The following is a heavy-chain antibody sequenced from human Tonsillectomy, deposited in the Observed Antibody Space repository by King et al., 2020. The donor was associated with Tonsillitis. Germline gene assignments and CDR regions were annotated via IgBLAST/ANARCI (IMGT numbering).Heavy chain of an antibody. CDR1: GYSISSGYY. CDR3: ARDSGGGILHPVQGRKLTFDY. Sequence: VQLQESGPGLVKPSETLSLTCAVSGYSISSGYYWGWIRQPPGKGLEWIGSIYHSGSTYYNPSLKSRVTISVDTSKNQFSLKLSSVTDADTAVYYCARDSGGGILHPVQGRKLTFDYWGQGTLVTVSS. D-gene: IGHD2-15*01. J-gene: IGHJ4*02. V-gene: IGHV4-38-2*02. CDR2: IYHSGST.